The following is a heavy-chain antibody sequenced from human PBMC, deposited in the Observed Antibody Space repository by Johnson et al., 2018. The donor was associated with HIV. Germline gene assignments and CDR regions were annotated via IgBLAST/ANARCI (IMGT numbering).Heavy chain of an antibody. J-gene: IGHJ3*02. CDR1: GFTVSSNY. D-gene: IGHD2-15*01. V-gene: IGHV3-66*01. Sequence: EVHLVESGGGLVKPGGSLRLSCAASGFTVSSNYMSWVRQAPGKGLEWVSVIYSGGSTYYAAYVKGRFTIPRENSKNSLYLQMNSRRAEDTAVYYCVRGIVVVVAAGRADAFDIWGQGTMVTVSS. CDR3: VRGIVVVVAAGRADAFDI. CDR2: IYSGGST.